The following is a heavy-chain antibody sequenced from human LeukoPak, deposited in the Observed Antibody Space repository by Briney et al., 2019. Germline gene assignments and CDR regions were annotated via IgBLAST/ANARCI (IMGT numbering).Heavy chain of an antibody. CDR2: IYISGST. V-gene: IGHV4-4*07. D-gene: IGHD3-16*02. J-gene: IGHJ4*02. CDR1: GGSISSYY. CDR3: ARGVGDYVWGSYRLFDY. Sequence: SETLSLTCTVSGGSISSYYWSWIRQPAGKGLEWIGRIYISGSTNYNPSLKSRVTMSVDTSKNQFSLKLSSVTAADTAVCYCARGVGDYVWGSYRLFDYWGQGTLVTVPS.